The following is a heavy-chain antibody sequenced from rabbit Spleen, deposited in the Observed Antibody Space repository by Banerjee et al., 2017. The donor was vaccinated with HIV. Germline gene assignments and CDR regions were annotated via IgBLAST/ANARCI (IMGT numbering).Heavy chain of an antibody. Sequence: QEQLVESGGGLVKPGASLTLTCTASGFSFSTMSNMCWVRQAPGKGPEWIACIYDGDGSTYYASWAKGRFTVSKTSSTTVTLQMTGLTAADTATYFCARRVSDHMGHMNLWGPGTLVTVS. CDR2: IYDGDGST. V-gene: IGHV1S45*01. CDR3: ARRVSDHMGHMNL. D-gene: IGHD3-1*01. CDR1: GFSFSTMSN. J-gene: IGHJ4*01.